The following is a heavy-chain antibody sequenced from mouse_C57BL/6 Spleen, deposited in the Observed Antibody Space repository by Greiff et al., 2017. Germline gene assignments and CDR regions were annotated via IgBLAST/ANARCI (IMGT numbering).Heavy chain of an antibody. CDR1: GYSITSGYY. CDR2: ISYDGSN. Sequence: DVKLQESGPGLVKPSQSLSLTCSVTGYSITSGYYWNWIRQFPGNKLEWMGYISYDGSNNYNPSLKNRISITRDTSKNQFFLKLNSVTTEDTATYYCAMDDGYYDYWGQGTTLTVSS. J-gene: IGHJ2*01. D-gene: IGHD2-3*01. V-gene: IGHV3-6*01. CDR3: AMDDGYYDY.